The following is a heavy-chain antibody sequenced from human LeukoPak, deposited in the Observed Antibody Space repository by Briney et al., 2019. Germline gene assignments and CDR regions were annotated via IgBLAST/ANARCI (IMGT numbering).Heavy chain of an antibody. J-gene: IGHJ4*02. CDR3: ASGRPRSLDY. V-gene: IGHV4-34*01. Sequence: PSETLSLTCAVYGGSFSGYYWSWIRQPPGKGLEWIGEINHSGSTNYNPSLKSRVTISVDTSKNQFSLKLSSVTAADTAVYYCASGRPRSLDYWGQGTLVTVSS. CDR1: GGSFSGYY. CDR2: INHSGST.